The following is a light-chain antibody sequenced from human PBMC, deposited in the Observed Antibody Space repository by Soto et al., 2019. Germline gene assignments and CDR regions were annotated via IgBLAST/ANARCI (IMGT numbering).Light chain of an antibody. CDR2: GAS. V-gene: IGKV3-15*01. CDR1: QSVRSS. J-gene: IGKJ1*01. Sequence: EIVVTQSRGTLSVSPGERATLSCRASQSVRSSLAWYQQKPGQAPRLLLYGASTRATGIAARFSGSGSGTEFTLTISSLQSEDFAVYYCQQYDSWPQTFGQGTKVDIK. CDR3: QQYDSWPQT.